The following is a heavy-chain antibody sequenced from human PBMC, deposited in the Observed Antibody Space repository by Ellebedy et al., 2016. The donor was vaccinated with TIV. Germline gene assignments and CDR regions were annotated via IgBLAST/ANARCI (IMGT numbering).Heavy chain of an antibody. CDR1: GFTFSSYG. CDR3: ANVIVGVTPFDY. Sequence: GESLKISXAASGFTFSSYGMSWVRQAPGKGLEWVSGISGRGGGTYYADSVKGRFTISRDNSKNTLYLQMNSLRAEDTAVYYCANVIVGVTPFDYWGQGTLVTVSS. V-gene: IGHV3-23*01. CDR2: ISGRGGGT. J-gene: IGHJ4*02. D-gene: IGHD1-26*01.